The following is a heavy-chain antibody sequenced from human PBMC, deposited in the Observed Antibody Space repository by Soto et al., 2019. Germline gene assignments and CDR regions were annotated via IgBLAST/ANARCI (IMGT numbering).Heavy chain of an antibody. CDR2: IWYDGSNK. CDR3: ARVVKNAYYYYYYMDV. V-gene: IGHV3-33*01. J-gene: IGHJ6*03. D-gene: IGHD2-2*01. CDR1: GFTFSSYG. Sequence: GGSLRLSCAASGFTFSSYGMHWVRQAPGKGLEWVAVIWYDGSNKYYADSVKGRFTISRDNSKNTLYLQMNSLRAEDTAVYYCARVVKNAYYYYYYMDVWGKGTTVTVSS.